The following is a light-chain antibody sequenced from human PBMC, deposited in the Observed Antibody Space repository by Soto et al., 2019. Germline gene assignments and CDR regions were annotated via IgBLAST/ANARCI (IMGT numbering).Light chain of an antibody. J-gene: IGKJ1*01. CDR1: QSISSY. CDR3: QQTYRIPWT. Sequence: DIQMTQSPSSVSASVGDRVTITCRASQSISSYLNWYQQKPGKAPKVLIYTASSLQSGVTSRFGGSGAGTDFTLTISSLQPEDCATYYCQQTYRIPWTFGQGTKVEIK. V-gene: IGKV1-39*01. CDR2: TAS.